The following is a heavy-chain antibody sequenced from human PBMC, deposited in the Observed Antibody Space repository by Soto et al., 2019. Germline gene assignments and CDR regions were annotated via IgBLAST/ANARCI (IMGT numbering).Heavy chain of an antibody. CDR2: MKQDGSET. Sequence: DVQLVESGGGLVQPGGSLRLSCAASGFTFSQSWMSWVRQAPGKGLEWVANMKQDGSETYYVASVKGRFTISRDNARNSLHLQMSSLRAEDTAVYYCAKYSGSYSFESWGQGVLVTVSS. J-gene: IGHJ4*02. D-gene: IGHD1-26*01. CDR3: AKYSGSYSFES. V-gene: IGHV3-7*03. CDR1: GFTFSQSW.